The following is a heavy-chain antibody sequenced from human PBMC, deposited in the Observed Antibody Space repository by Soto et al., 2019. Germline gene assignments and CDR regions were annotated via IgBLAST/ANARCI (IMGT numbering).Heavy chain of an antibody. CDR3: ARDLQAVAGIGMGNWFDP. Sequence: PSETLSLTCTVSGGSISSYYWSWIRQPAGKGLEWIGRIYTSGSTNYNPSLKSRVTMSVDPSKNQFSLKLSSVTAADTAVYYCARDLQAVAGIGMGNWFDPWGQGTLVTVSS. CDR1: GGSISSYY. J-gene: IGHJ5*02. CDR2: IYTSGST. D-gene: IGHD6-19*01. V-gene: IGHV4-4*07.